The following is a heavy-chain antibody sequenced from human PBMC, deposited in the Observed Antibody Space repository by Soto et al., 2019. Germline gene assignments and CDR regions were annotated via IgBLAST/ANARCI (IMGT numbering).Heavy chain of an antibody. V-gene: IGHV4-34*01. J-gene: IGHJ5*02. Sequence: QVQLQQWGAGLLKPSETLSLTCAVYGGSFSGYYWSWIRQPPGKGLEWIGEINHSGSTNYNPSLKSRVTISVDTSKNQFSLKLSSVTAADTAVYYCARGKVPAALRWFDPWGQGTLVTVSS. CDR2: INHSGST. CDR3: ARGKVPAALRWFDP. D-gene: IGHD2-2*01. CDR1: GGSFSGYY.